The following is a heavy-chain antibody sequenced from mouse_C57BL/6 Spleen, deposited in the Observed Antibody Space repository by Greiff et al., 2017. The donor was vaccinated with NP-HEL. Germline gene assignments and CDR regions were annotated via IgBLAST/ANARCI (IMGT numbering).Heavy chain of an antibody. CDR3: ARGGYLYDIDY. J-gene: IGHJ2*01. V-gene: IGHV5-16*01. CDR2: INYDGSST. CDR1: GFTFSDYY. D-gene: IGHD2-14*01. Sequence: EVQLVESEGGLVQPGSSMKLSCTASGFTFSDYYMAWVRQVPEKGLEWVANINYDGSSTYYLDSLKSRFIISRDNAKNILYLQMSSLKSEDTATYYCARGGYLYDIDYWGQGTTLTVSS.